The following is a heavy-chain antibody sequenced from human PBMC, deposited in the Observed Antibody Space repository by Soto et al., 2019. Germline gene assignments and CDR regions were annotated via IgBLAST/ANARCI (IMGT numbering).Heavy chain of an antibody. D-gene: IGHD1-1*01. Sequence: EGQLVESGGGLVEPGETLRLSCAASGFTFKNAWMSWVRQAPGKGLEWVGRIKSWSDGGTTDYGAPVKGRFSISRDDAKNTLSLQMNSLRTEDTAVYYCTTGTTVAKYDCDFWGQGTLVTVSS. J-gene: IGHJ4*02. CDR3: TTGTTVAKYDCDF. CDR1: GFTFKNAW. CDR2: IKSWSDGGTT. V-gene: IGHV3-15*01.